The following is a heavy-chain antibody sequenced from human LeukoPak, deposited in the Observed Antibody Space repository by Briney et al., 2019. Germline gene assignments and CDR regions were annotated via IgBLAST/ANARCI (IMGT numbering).Heavy chain of an antibody. V-gene: IGHV5-51*01. CDR3: ARPGMVRGVLNWFDP. Sequence: GESLKISCKGSGYSFTSYWIGWLRQMPGKGLEWMGIIYPGDSDTRYSPSFQGQVTISADKSISTAYLQWSSLKASDTAMYYCARPGMVRGVLNWFDPWGQGTLVTVSS. CDR1: GYSFTSYW. CDR2: IYPGDSDT. D-gene: IGHD3-10*01. J-gene: IGHJ5*02.